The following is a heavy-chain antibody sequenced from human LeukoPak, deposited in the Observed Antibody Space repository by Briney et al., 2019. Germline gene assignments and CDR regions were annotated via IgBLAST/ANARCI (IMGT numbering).Heavy chain of an antibody. D-gene: IGHD3-9*01. J-gene: IGHJ4*02. CDR2: IGASSDII. CDR1: GFIFSDYS. Sequence: PGGSLRLSCAASGFIFSDYSMNWVRQAPWKGLEWVSYIGASSDIIYYTDSVKGRFTISRDYAKNSLYLQMNSLRAEDTAVYYCARDKDWAFDYWGQGTLVTVSS. V-gene: IGHV3-48*04. CDR3: ARDKDWAFDY.